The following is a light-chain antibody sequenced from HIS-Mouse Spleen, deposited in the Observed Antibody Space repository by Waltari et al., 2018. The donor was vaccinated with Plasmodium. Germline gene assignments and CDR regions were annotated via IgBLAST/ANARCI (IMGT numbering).Light chain of an antibody. CDR2: DAS. CDR1: QCVSSY. CDR3: QQRSNWPRVLT. V-gene: IGKV3-11*01. J-gene: IGKJ4*01. Sequence: EIVLTQSPATLSLSPGERATPSCRASQCVSSYLAWYKQKPGQAPRLLISDASNRATGIPARFSGSGSGTDFTLTISSLEPEDFAVYYCQQRSNWPRVLTFGGGTKVEIK.